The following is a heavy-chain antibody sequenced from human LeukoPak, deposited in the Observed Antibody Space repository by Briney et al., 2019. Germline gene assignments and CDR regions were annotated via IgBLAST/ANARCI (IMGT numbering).Heavy chain of an antibody. V-gene: IGHV4-34*01. Sequence: SETLSLTCAVYGGSFSGYYWSWIRQPPGKGLEWIGEINHSGSTNYNPSLKSRVTMSVDTSKNQFSLKLSSVTAADTAVYYCARDGGRDSGSYYEDCWGQRTLVTVSS. CDR2: INHSGST. D-gene: IGHD1-26*01. CDR3: ARDGGRDSGSYYEDC. J-gene: IGHJ4*02. CDR1: GGSFSGYY.